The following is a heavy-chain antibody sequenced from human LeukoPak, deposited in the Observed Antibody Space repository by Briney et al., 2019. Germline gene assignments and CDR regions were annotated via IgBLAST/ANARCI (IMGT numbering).Heavy chain of an antibody. CDR2: ISAYNGNT. J-gene: IGHJ4*02. Sequence: ASVKVSCKASGYTFTSYGISWVRQAPGQGLEWMGWISAYNGNTNYAQKLQGRVTMTTDTSTSIAYMELSSLRSEDTAVYYCARDQYLMTTVTRYYFDYWGQGTLVTVSS. D-gene: IGHD4-17*01. V-gene: IGHV1-18*01. CDR3: ARDQYLMTTVTRYYFDY. CDR1: GYTFTSYG.